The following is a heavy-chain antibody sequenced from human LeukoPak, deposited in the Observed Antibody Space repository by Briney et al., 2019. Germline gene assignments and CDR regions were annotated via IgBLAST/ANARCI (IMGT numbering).Heavy chain of an antibody. J-gene: IGHJ5*02. CDR2: IYYSGST. CDR1: GGSISSSY. Sequence: PSETLSLTCTVSGGSISSSYWSWLRQPPGKRLEWVGYIYYSGSTDHNPSLKSRVTISVDTSKNQFSLKLSSVTAADTAVYYCARGGVPTVTTRWFDPWGQGILVTVSS. D-gene: IGHD4-17*01. V-gene: IGHV4-59*01. CDR3: ARGGVPTVTTRWFDP.